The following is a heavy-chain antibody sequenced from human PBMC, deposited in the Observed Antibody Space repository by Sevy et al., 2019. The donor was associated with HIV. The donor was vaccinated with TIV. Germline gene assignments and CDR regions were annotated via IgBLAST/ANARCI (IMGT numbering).Heavy chain of an antibody. CDR2: INSDSDTM. CDR3: AGESGTYYDTSGYPYLLEAGFDY. J-gene: IGHJ4*02. V-gene: IGHV3-48*02. CDR1: GFPFNYYA. D-gene: IGHD3-22*01. Sequence: GGSLRLSCVASGFPFNYYAMNWVRQAPGKGLEWILYINSDSDTMYYGDSVKGRFTISRDNAKNSLYLQMNSLRDEDTAGYYCAGESGTYYDTSGYPYLLEAGFDYWGQGTLVTVSS.